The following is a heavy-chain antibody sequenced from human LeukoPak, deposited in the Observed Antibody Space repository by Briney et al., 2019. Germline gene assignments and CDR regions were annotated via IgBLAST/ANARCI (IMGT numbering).Heavy chain of an antibody. CDR2: ISSSSSYI. CDR1: GFTFSSYS. CDR3: ARVTVPPNAFDI. J-gene: IGHJ3*02. Sequence: TGGSLRLSCAASGFTFSSYSMNWVRQAPGKGLEWVSSISSSSSYIYYADSVRGRFTISRDNAENSLYLQMNSLRAEDTAVYYCARVTVPPNAFDIWGQGTKVTVSS. D-gene: IGHD4-17*01. V-gene: IGHV3-21*01.